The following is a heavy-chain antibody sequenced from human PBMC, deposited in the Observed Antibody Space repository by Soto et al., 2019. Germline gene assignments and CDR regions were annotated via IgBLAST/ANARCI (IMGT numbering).Heavy chain of an antibody. D-gene: IGHD3-22*01. Sequence: GGSLRLSCAASGFTFSSYGMHWVRQAPGKGLEWVAVISYDGSNKYYADSVKGRFTISRDNSKNTLYLQMNSLRAEDTAVYYCANVDHHDSSGYTEIDAFDIWGQGTMVTVSS. V-gene: IGHV3-30*18. CDR1: GFTFSSYG. CDR3: ANVDHHDSSGYTEIDAFDI. J-gene: IGHJ3*02. CDR2: ISYDGSNK.